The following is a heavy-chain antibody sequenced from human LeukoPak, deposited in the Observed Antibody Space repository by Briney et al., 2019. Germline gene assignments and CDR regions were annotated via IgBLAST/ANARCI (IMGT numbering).Heavy chain of an antibody. J-gene: IGHJ4*02. V-gene: IGHV4-38-2*01. Sequence: TSETLSLTCAVSRYSINSVSSSFFWGWIRQPPGKGPEWIGSINRSGVIYYNPSLKSRVAISVDTSTNHFSLSLNSVTAADTAVYYCTRVSVAGAFVDWGQGTVVTVSS. D-gene: IGHD6-19*01. CDR3: TRVSVAGAFVD. CDR1: RYSINSVSSSFF. CDR2: INRSGVI.